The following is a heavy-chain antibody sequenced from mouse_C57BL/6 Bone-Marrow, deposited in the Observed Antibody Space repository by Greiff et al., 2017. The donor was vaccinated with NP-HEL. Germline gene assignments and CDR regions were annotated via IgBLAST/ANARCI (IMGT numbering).Heavy chain of an antibody. V-gene: IGHV5-6*01. D-gene: IGHD2-4*01. CDR2: ISSGGSYT. CDR3: ASPYDYDVAWFAY. Sequence: EVQLVESGGDLVKPGGSLKLSCAASGFTFSSYGMSWVRQTPDKRLEWVATISSGGSYTYYPDSVKGRFTISRDNAKTTLYLQMRSLKSEDTAMDYCASPYDYDVAWFAYWGQGTLVTVSA. CDR1: GFTFSSYG. J-gene: IGHJ3*01.